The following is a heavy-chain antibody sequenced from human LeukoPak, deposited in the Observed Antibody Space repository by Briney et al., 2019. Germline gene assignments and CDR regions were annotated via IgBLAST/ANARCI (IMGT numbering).Heavy chain of an antibody. J-gene: IGHJ3*02. CDR1: GFTFSSYA. V-gene: IGHV3-30-3*01. Sequence: PGRSLRLSCAASGFTFSSYAMHWVRQAPGKGLEWVAVISYDGSNKYYADSVKGRFTISRDNSKNTLYLQMNSLRAEDTAVYYCARDYYDSSGPRLVFQLSCAFDIWGQGTMVTVSS. CDR2: ISYDGSNK. CDR3: ARDYYDSSGPRLVFQLSCAFDI. D-gene: IGHD3-22*01.